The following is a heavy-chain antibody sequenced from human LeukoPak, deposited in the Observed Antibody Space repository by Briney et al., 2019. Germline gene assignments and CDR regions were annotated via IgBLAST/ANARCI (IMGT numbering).Heavy chain of an antibody. Sequence: KSSETLSLTCTVSGGSISSGGYYWSWIRQHPGKGLEWIGYIYYSGSTYYNPSLKSRVTISVDTSKNQFSLKLSSVTAADTAVYYCARGMVSVRCGSCYFDYWGQGTLVTVSS. D-gene: IGHD2-15*01. CDR2: IYYSGST. CDR3: ARGMVSVRCGSCYFDY. V-gene: IGHV4-31*03. CDR1: GGSISSGGYY. J-gene: IGHJ4*02.